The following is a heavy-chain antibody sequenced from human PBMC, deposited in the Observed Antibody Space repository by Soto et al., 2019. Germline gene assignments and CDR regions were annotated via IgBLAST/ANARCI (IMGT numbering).Heavy chain of an antibody. CDR3: VTISNYYDSSGYYSQTPYFDY. D-gene: IGHD3-22*01. Sequence: ASVKVSCKASGGTFSSYAISWVRQAPGQGLEWMGGIIPIFGTANYAQQFQGRVTINADESTSTAYMELSSLRSEYTAVYYFVTISNYYDSSGYYSQTPYFDYWGQGTLVTVSS. V-gene: IGHV1-69*13. CDR1: GGTFSSYA. J-gene: IGHJ4*02. CDR2: IIPIFGTA.